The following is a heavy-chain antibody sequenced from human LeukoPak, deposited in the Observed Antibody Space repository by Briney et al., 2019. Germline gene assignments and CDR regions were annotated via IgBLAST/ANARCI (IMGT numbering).Heavy chain of an antibody. CDR2: IKQDGSEK. CDR1: GFTFSSYW. V-gene: IGHV3-7*01. J-gene: IGHJ4*02. Sequence: PGGSLRLSCAASGFTFSSYWMSWVRQAPGKGLEWVANIKQDGSEKYYVDSVKGRFTISRDNAKNSLYLQMNSLRAEDTAVYYCAREQWFGELLFDYWGQGTLVTVSS. D-gene: IGHD3-10*01. CDR3: AREQWFGELLFDY.